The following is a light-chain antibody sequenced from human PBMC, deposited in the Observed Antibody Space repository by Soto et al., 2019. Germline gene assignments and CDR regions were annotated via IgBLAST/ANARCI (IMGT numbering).Light chain of an antibody. CDR2: DVP. CDR3: QQYDNSRT. J-gene: IGKJ1*01. Sequence: DVQMTQSPSTLSASVGDRVTITCRASQSIGTWLAWYQQKPGGAPRLLIYDVPNLESGVPSRFSGSGSGPEFTLTISSLQPEDFGIYYCQQYDNSRTFGQGTKVDLK. V-gene: IGKV1-5*01. CDR1: QSIGTW.